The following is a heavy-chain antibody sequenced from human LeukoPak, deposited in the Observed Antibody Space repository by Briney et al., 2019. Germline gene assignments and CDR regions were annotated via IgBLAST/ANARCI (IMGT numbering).Heavy chain of an antibody. CDR3: ARDPGSGDY. D-gene: IGHD1-26*01. J-gene: IGHJ4*02. CDR1: GFTFSTYN. Sequence: GGSLRLSCAASGFTFSTYNMNWVRQAPGKGLEWVSSITSSSSYRYYADSVKGRFTISRDNAKNSLYLQMNSLRAEDTAEYYCARDPGSGDYWGQGTLVTVSS. V-gene: IGHV3-21*01. CDR2: ITSSSSYR.